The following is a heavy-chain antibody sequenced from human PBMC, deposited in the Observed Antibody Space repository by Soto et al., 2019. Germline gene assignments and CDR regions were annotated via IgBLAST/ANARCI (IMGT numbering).Heavy chain of an antibody. V-gene: IGHV3-30*03. Sequence: QVQLVESGGGAVQPGRSLRLSCAASGFTFRNYGMHWVRQAPGKGLECVAVISYDGSNKNYADSVKGRFTISRDNSKNTLYLQMNSLRPEDTAVYYCATLRGSASSGWYFDYWGQGTQVTVSS. CDR3: ATLRGSASSGWYFDY. J-gene: IGHJ4*02. CDR2: ISYDGSNK. D-gene: IGHD6-19*01. CDR1: GFTFRNYG.